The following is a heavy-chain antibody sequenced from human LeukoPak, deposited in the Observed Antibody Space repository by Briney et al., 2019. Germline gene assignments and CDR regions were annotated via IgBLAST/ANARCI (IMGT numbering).Heavy chain of an antibody. D-gene: IGHD3-10*01. CDR2: IYYSGST. V-gene: IGHV4-30-4*07. CDR3: ARLHSMVRGGPGLDY. J-gene: IGHJ4*02. Sequence: SQTLYLTCAVSGGSISRGGYSWSWIRQPPGKGLEWIGYIYYSGSTNYNPSLKSRVTISVDTSKNQFSLKLSSVTAADTAVYYCARLHSMVRGGPGLDYWGQGTLVTVSS. CDR1: GGSISRGGYS.